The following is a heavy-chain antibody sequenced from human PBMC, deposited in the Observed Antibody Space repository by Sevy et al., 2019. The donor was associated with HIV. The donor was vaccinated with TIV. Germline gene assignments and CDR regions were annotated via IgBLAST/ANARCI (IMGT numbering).Heavy chain of an antibody. V-gene: IGHV3-15*01. Sequence: GSLRLSCAASGFSFSNAWMSWVRQAPGKGLEGVGRIKSKTEGATRDFAAPVKGRLLISRDDSRNTVYLQMNSLKTEDTAVYYCTAGVGASDFDYWGQGTLVTVSS. CDR2: IKSKTEGATR. CDR3: TAGVGASDFDY. J-gene: IGHJ4*02. CDR1: GFSFSNAW. D-gene: IGHD1-26*01.